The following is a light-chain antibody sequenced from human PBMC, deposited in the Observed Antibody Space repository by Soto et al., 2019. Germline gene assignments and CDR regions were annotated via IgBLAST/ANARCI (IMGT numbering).Light chain of an antibody. Sequence: EIVLTQSPGTLSLSPGERDTLSCRASQSVSSSYLAWYQQKPGQAPRLLIYGASSRATGIPDRFSGSGSGKDFTLTISILEREDFAGYYYQQYGSSRTFGQGTKVNIK. CDR2: GAS. CDR1: QSVSSSY. V-gene: IGKV3-20*01. J-gene: IGKJ1*01. CDR3: QQYGSSRT.